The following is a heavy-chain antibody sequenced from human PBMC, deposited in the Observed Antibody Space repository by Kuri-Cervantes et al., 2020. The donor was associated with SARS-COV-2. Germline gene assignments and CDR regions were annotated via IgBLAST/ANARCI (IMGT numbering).Heavy chain of an antibody. CDR3: VKGGVLRFLEWLFDLGY. J-gene: IGHJ4*02. Sequence: GESLKISCAASGFTFSSYAMHWVRQAPGKGLEYVSAISSNGGSTYYADSVKGRFTISRDNSKNTLYLQMSSLRAEDTAVYYCVKGGVLRFLEWLFDLGYWGQGTLVTVSS. V-gene: IGHV3-64D*06. D-gene: IGHD3-3*01. CDR1: GFTFSSYA. CDR2: ISSNGGST.